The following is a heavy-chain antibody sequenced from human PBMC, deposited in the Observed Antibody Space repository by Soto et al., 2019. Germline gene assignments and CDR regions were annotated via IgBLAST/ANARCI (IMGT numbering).Heavy chain of an antibody. J-gene: IGHJ4*02. CDR1: GFTFSSYG. V-gene: IGHV3-33*01. CDR2: IWYDGSNK. CDR3: ARDSSGGKEGFDY. Sequence: GGSLRLSCAASGFTFSSYGMHWVRQAPGKGLEWVAVIWYDGSNKYYADSVKGRFTISRDNSKNTLYLQMNSLRAEDTAVYYCARDSSGGKEGFDYWGPGTLVTVSS. D-gene: IGHD2-15*01.